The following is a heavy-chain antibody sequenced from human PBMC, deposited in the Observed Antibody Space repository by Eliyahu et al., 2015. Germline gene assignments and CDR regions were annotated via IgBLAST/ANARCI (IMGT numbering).Heavy chain of an antibody. V-gene: IGHV1-24*01. CDR3: TTLQAWHVLQF. D-gene: IGHD5-24*01. CDR1: GYSLFDLS. Sequence: QVQVVQSGSEVKKXGAXVKVSCKVSGYSLFDLSIHWXRXAPGKGLEWMGGFDPEDGDTIYAQKFQGRVKMTEDTSIDTAYMDLSSLTSDDTAVYYCTTLQAWHVLQFWGQGTMVTISS. CDR2: FDPEDGDT. J-gene: IGHJ3*01.